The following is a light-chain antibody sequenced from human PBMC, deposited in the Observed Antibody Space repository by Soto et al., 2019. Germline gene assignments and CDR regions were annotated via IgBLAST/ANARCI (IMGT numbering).Light chain of an antibody. CDR3: QQYGSSMYP. CDR2: GAS. V-gene: IGKV3-20*01. CDR1: QSVSSSY. J-gene: IGKJ2*01. Sequence: EIVLTQSPGTLSLSPGERATLSCRASQSVSSSYLAWYQQKPGQAPRLLIYGASSRATGIPDRFSGSGSGTDFNLTISRLETEDFAVYYCQQYGSSMYPVGQGTKREIK.